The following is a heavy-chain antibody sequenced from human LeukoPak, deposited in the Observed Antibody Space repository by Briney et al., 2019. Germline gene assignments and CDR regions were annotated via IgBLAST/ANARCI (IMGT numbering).Heavy chain of an antibody. V-gene: IGHV4-34*01. J-gene: IGHJ3*02. Sequence: SETLSLTCGVYGGSFSGYYWSWIRQPPGKGLEWIGEINHSGSTNYNPSLKSRVTISVDTSKNQLSLRLSSVTAADTAIYYCAKRRFLEWLSPHAFDIWGQGTMVTVSS. CDR3: AKRRFLEWLSPHAFDI. CDR2: INHSGST. D-gene: IGHD3-3*01. CDR1: GGSFSGYY.